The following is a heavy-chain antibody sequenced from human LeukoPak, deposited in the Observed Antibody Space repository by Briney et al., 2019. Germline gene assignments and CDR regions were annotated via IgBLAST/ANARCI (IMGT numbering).Heavy chain of an antibody. J-gene: IGHJ4*02. V-gene: IGHV3-23*01. CDR2: ISGGGAGT. Sequence: GGSLRLSCAASGLSFGFYAMSWVRQAPGKGLEWVSSISGGGAGTYYADSVRGRFTISRDNSKNTLYLQMDSLRAEDTALYYCAKDFVRYDIQFDYWGQGALVTVSS. CDR3: AKDFVRYDIQFDY. CDR1: GLSFGFYA. D-gene: IGHD3-22*01.